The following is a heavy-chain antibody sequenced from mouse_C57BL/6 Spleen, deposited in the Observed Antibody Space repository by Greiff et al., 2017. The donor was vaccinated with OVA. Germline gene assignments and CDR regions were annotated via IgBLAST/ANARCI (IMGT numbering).Heavy chain of an antibody. D-gene: IGHD2-2*01. V-gene: IGHV5-16*01. J-gene: IGHJ2*01. CDR2: INYDGSST. CDR3: ARDGYDWYFDY. Sequence: EVHLVESEGGLVQPGSSMKLSCTASGFTFSDYYMAWVRQVPEKGLEWVANINYDGSSTYYLDSLKSRFIISSDNAKNILYLQMSSLKSEDTATYYCARDGYDWYFDYWGQGTTLTVSS. CDR1: GFTFSDYY.